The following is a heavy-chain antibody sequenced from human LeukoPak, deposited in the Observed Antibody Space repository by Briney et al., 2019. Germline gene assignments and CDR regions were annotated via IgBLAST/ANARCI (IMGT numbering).Heavy chain of an antibody. V-gene: IGHV4-34*01. CDR2: INHSGNT. D-gene: IGHD3-10*01. CDR3: ARNLYYSASRSYPLDF. CDR1: GGSLSGYY. J-gene: IGHJ4*02. Sequence: SETLSLTCAVYGGSLSGYYWSWIRQPPGKGLEWIGEINHSGNTNYNPSLKSRVTISVDTSKNQFSLKLRSMTAADTAAYYCARNLYYSASRSYPLDFWSQGTLVTVSS.